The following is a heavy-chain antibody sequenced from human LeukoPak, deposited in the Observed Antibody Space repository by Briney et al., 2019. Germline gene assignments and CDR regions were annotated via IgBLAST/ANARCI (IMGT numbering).Heavy chain of an antibody. J-gene: IGHJ4*02. Sequence: RASVKVSCKASGGTFSSYAISWVRQAPGQGLEWMGGIIPIFGTANYAQKFQGRVTITTDESTSTAYMELSSLRSEDTAVYYCASQLPGLGVFDYWGQGTLVTVSS. CDR1: GGTFSSYA. CDR2: IIPIFGTA. V-gene: IGHV1-69*05. D-gene: IGHD2-2*01. CDR3: ASQLPGLGVFDY.